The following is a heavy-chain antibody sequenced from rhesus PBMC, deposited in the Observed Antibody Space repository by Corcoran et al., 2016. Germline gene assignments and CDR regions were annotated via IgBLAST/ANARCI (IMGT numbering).Heavy chain of an antibody. CDR1: GGSFSSYW. D-gene: IGHD2-21*01. CDR2: IYGSSGST. J-gene: IGHJ4*01. CDR3: ARAHPWFPTYYFDY. Sequence: QVQLQESGPGLVKPPETLSLNCAVSGGSFSSYWWGWIRQPPGKGLEWIGSIYGSSGSTEYNPSLKSRATISRDTSKNQFSLKLSSVTAADTAVYYCARAHPWFPTYYFDYWGQGVLVTVSS. V-gene: IGHV4-160*01.